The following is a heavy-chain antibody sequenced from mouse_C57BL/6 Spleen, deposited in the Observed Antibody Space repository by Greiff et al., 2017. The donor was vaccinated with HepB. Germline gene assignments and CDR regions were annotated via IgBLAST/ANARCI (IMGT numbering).Heavy chain of an antibody. CDR2: IWSDGST. CDR3: ARHEGHYYGSSYDAMDY. Sequence: VHLVESGPGLVAPSQSLSITCTVSGFSLTSYGVHWVRQPPGKGLEWLVVIWSDGSTTYNSALKSRLSISKDNSKSQVFLKMNSLQTDDTAMYYCARHEGHYYGSSYDAMDYWGQGTSVTVSS. D-gene: IGHD1-1*01. J-gene: IGHJ4*01. CDR1: GFSLTSYG. V-gene: IGHV2-6-1*01.